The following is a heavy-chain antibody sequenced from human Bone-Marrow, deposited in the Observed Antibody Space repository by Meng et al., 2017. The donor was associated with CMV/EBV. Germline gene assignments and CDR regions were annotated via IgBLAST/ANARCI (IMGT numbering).Heavy chain of an antibody. J-gene: IGHJ4*02. CDR2: IYRDGST. CDR3: ASDKDGDYSLDS. CDR1: GFTVSPHY. D-gene: IGHD4-17*01. Sequence: LSCAASGFTVSPHYMSWVRQAPGKGLEWVSVIYRDGSTYYADSVKGRFTISRDSSRNTLYVQMDSLRADDTAVYYCASDKDGDYSLDSWGQGTLVTVSS. V-gene: IGHV3-66*01.